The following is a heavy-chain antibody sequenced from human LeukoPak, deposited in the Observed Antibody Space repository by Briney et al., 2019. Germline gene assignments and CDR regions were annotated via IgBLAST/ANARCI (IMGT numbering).Heavy chain of an antibody. CDR3: ARGKLSPSPAAAGRGWFDP. J-gene: IGHJ5*02. CDR1: GGSFSGYY. Sequence: PSETLSLTCAVYGGSFSGYYWSWIRQPPGKGLEWIGEINHSGSTNYNPSLKSRVTISVDTSKNQFSLKLSSVTAADTAVYYCARGKLSPSPAAAGRGWFDPWGQGTLVTVSS. V-gene: IGHV4-34*01. D-gene: IGHD6-13*01. CDR2: INHSGST.